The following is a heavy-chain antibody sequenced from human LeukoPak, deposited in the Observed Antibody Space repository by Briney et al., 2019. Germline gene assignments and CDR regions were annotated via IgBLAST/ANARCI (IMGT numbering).Heavy chain of an antibody. Sequence: PSETLSLTCAVSGGSISSYYWSWIRQPPGKGLEWIGYIYYSGSTNYNPSLKSRVTISVDTSKNQFSLKLSSVTAADTAVYYCAKDRDYRRLTTFDYWGQGTLVTVSS. CDR3: AKDRDYRRLTTFDY. D-gene: IGHD4-4*01. CDR1: GGSISSYY. V-gene: IGHV4-59*01. CDR2: IYYSGST. J-gene: IGHJ4*02.